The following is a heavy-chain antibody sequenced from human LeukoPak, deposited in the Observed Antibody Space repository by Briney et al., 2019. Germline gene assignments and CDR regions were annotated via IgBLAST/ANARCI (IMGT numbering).Heavy chain of an antibody. CDR2: ISGSGSTI. CDR3: AKIVSTGDY. D-gene: IGHD1-14*01. CDR1: GFTFSSYE. J-gene: IGHJ4*02. V-gene: IGHV3-48*03. Sequence: GGSLRLSCAASGFTFSSYEMSWVRQAAGKGLEWVSYISGSGSTIYYADSVKGRFTISRDNAKSSLYLQMNSLRVEDTAVYYCAKIVSTGDYWGQGTLVTVSS.